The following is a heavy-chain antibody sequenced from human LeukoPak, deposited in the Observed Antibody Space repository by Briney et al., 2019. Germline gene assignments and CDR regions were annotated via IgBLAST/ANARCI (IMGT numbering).Heavy chain of an antibody. J-gene: IGHJ3*02. Sequence: PSETLSLTCAVYDYGGSSVGYYWSWIRQPPGKGLEWIAEVNHSGSTNYSPSLKSRVTMSVDTSKKQFSLKLSSVTAADTAVYYCARRIAAAKDAFDIWGQGTMVTVSS. CDR1: DYGGSSVGYY. CDR2: VNHSGST. CDR3: ARRIAAAKDAFDI. V-gene: IGHV4-34*01. D-gene: IGHD6-13*01.